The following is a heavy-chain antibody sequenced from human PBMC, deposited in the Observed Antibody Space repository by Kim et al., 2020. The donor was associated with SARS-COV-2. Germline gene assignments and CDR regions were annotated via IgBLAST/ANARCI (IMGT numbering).Heavy chain of an antibody. J-gene: IGHJ4*01. D-gene: IGHD2-15*01. V-gene: IGHV5-51*01. Sequence: GESLKISCQGSGYRFSDYWIAWVRQMPGKGLECMGIIYPGDSDTRYSPSFQGQVTISADKSISTAYLQWTSLKASDTAMYYCAGTGKYCSGGSCQEGFDY. CDR1: GYRFSDYW. CDR3: AGTGKYCSGGSCQEGFDY. CDR2: IYPGDSDT.